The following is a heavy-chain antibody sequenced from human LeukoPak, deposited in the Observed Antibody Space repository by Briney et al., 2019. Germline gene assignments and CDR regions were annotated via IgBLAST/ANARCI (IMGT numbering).Heavy chain of an antibody. CDR1: GGSISSSSYY. Sequence: SETLSLTCTVSGGSISSSSYYWGWIRQPPGKGLEWIGSIYYSGSTYYNPSLKSRVTISVDTSKNQFSLKLGSVTAADTAVYSCARRGIVLLTNWFDPWGQGTLVTVSS. V-gene: IGHV4-39*01. CDR2: IYYSGST. D-gene: IGHD3-10*01. CDR3: ARRGIVLLTNWFDP. J-gene: IGHJ5*02.